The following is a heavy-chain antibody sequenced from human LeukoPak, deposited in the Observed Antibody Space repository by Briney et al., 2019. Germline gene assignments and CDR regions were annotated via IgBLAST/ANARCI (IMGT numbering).Heavy chain of an antibody. CDR3: ASLIEDY. J-gene: IGHJ4*02. V-gene: IGHV3-30-3*01. CDR2: ISYDGSNK. CDR1: GFTFSNYA. D-gene: IGHD3-16*01. Sequence: GGSLRLSCAASGFTFSNYAMNWVRQAPGRGLEWVAVISYDGSNKYYADSVKGRFTISRDNSKNTLYLQMNSLRAEDTAVYYCASLIEDYWGQGTLVTVSS.